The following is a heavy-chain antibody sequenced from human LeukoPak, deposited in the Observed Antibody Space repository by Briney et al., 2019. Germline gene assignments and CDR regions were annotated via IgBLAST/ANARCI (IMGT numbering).Heavy chain of an antibody. J-gene: IGHJ4*02. Sequence: PGGSLRLSCAASGFTFSSSAMSWVRQAPGKGLEWVSSISGSGSGGSTYYADSVKGRFTISRDNSKNTLYLQMNSLRADDTAVYYCARRAGECSHPYDYWGQGTLVTVSS. CDR1: GFTFSSSA. CDR3: ARRAGECSHPYDY. D-gene: IGHD2-21*01. V-gene: IGHV3-23*01. CDR2: ISGSGSGGST.